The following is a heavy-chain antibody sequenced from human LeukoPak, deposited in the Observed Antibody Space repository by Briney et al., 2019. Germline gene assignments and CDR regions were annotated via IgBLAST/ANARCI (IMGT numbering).Heavy chain of an antibody. Sequence: ASVKVSCKASGYTFTGYYMHWVRQAPGQGLEWMGWINPNSGGTNYAQKFQGRVTMTRDTSISTAYMELSRLRSDDTAVYYCARGRVYCSSTSCFFTFGMDVWAKGPRSPSP. V-gene: IGHV1-2*02. J-gene: IGHJ6*02. CDR1: GYTFTGYY. D-gene: IGHD2-2*01. CDR3: ARGRVYCSSTSCFFTFGMDV. CDR2: INPNSGGT.